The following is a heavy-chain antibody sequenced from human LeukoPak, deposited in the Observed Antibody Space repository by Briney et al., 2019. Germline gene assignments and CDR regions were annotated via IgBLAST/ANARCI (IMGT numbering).Heavy chain of an antibody. CDR3: VKDREEYSSFFDY. D-gene: IGHD6-6*01. J-gene: IGHJ4*02. V-gene: IGHV3-23*01. Sequence: GSLRLSCVASGFTFSSYAMSWVRQAPGKGLEWVSSISGSGGSTFYADSVKGRLTISRDNSNNTVYLQMNSLRAEDTAVYYCVKDREEYSSFFDYWGQGTLVTVSS. CDR1: GFTFSSYA. CDR2: ISGSGGST.